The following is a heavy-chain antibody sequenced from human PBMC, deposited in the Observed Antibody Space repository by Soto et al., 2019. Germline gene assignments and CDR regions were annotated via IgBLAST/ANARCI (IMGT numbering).Heavy chain of an antibody. CDR3: ARVGLSLGLL. Sequence: QVQLVESGGGVVQPGRTLRLSCAASGFTFSSYGMHWVRQAPGKGLEWVAVICYDGSNKYYADSVKGRFTISRDNSKTTLYLQMNSLRAEYTAVYYCARVGLSLGLLWGQGTLVTVS. V-gene: IGHV3-33*01. CDR2: ICYDGSNK. CDR1: GFTFSSYG. J-gene: IGHJ4*02. D-gene: IGHD1-26*01.